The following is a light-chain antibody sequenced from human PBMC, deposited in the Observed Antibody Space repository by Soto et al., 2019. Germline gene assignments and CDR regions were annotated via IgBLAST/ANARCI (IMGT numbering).Light chain of an antibody. J-gene: IGLJ1*01. CDR1: SSDVGGYNY. V-gene: IGLV2-8*01. Sequence: QSVLTQPASVSGSPGQSITISCTGTSSDVGGYNYVSWYQQHPGKVPKLMIYEVNKRPSGVPDRFSGSKSGNTASLTVSGLQAEDEADYYCSSYAGSSNVFGTGTKLTVL. CDR3: SSYAGSSNV. CDR2: EVN.